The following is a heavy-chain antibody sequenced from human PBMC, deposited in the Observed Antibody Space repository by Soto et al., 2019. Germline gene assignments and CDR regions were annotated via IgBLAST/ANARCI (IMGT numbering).Heavy chain of an antibody. J-gene: IGHJ4*02. D-gene: IGHD3-10*01. Sequence: EVLLVESGGGLVQPGGSLKLSCAASGFVFKDSSIHWVRQASGKGLEWVGRIRDRAFSYATAYAASVKGRFTISRDDSTNTAYLQMNSLKTEDTAIYYCTRLISAAQDYWRQGTLVTVSS. V-gene: IGHV3-73*01. CDR1: GFVFKDSS. CDR2: IRDRAFSYAT. CDR3: TRLISAAQDY.